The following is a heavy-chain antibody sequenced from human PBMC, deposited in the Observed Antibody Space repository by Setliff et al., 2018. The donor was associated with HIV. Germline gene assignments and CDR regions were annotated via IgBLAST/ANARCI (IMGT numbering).Heavy chain of an antibody. CDR1: GYNFNVYY. D-gene: IGHD3-3*01. CDR2: INPNRGGT. Sequence: ASVKVSCKASGYNFNVYYMHWVQQAPGQGLEWMGWINPNRGGTNSAQKFQGSVTMERDTSFTTVYMELNSLRSDDTAVYYCARNIDMHYDFWSAYDYWGQGALVTVSS. V-gene: IGHV1-2*02. J-gene: IGHJ4*02. CDR3: ARNIDMHYDFWSAYDY.